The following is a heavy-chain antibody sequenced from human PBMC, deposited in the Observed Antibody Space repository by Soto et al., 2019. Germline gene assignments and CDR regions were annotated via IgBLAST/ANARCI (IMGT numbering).Heavy chain of an antibody. D-gene: IGHD2-15*01. CDR3: TTGSVEGV. CDR1: GFSITNAW. V-gene: IGHV3-15*07. J-gene: IGHJ6*02. Sequence: EVQLVESGGGLVKPGGSLRLSCVASGFSITNAWMNWVRQAPGKGLEWVGRIKRKIDGETTDYAAPVKGRFTISRDDSKNMLYLQMTSLKADDTALYYCTTGSVEGVWGQGTTVTVSS. CDR2: IKRKIDGETT.